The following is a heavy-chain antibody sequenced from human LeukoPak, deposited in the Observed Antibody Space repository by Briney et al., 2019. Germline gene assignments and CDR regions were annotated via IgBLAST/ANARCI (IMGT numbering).Heavy chain of an antibody. CDR1: GFSFRDRY. CDR2: IYSGGST. J-gene: IGHJ5*02. CDR3: ARGEATKLDP. Sequence: GGSLRLSCAATGFSFRDRYMSWIRQAPGKGREWVSVIYSGGSTYYADSVKGRFTISRDNSKNTLYLQMNSLRAEDTAVYYCARGEATKLDPWGQGTLVTVSS. D-gene: IGHD5-12*01. V-gene: IGHV3-66*01.